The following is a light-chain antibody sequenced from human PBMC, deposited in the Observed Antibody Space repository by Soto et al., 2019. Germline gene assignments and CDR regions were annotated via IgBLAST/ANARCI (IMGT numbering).Light chain of an antibody. CDR2: GAS. CDR1: RSVNSN. Sequence: EIVMTQSPATLSLSPGERATLSCRASRSVNSNLAWYQQKPGQSPRLLIHGASTRSTGIPARFSGSGSGTEFTLTISSLQSEDFAVYYCQQYQNWPPWTFGQGTKVEI. J-gene: IGKJ1*01. CDR3: QQYQNWPPWT. V-gene: IGKV3-15*01.